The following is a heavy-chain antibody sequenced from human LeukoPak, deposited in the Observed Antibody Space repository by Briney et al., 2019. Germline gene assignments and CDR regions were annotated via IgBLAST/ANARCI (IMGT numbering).Heavy chain of an antibody. CDR2: IYYSGST. V-gene: IGHV4-59*08. J-gene: IGHJ4*02. CDR3: ARSGSYAAAGDY. D-gene: IGHD2-15*01. CDR1: GGSISSYY. Sequence: PSETLSLTCTVSGGSISSYYWSWIRQPPGKGLEWIEYIYYSGSTNYNPSLKSRVTISLDTSKNQFSLKLSSVTAADTAVYYCARSGSYAAAGDYWGQGTLVTVSS.